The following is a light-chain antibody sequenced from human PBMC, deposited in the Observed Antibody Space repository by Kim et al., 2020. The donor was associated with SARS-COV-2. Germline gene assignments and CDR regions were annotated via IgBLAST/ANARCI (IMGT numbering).Light chain of an antibody. CDR2: GAS. CDR1: QSIRTSY. V-gene: IGKV3-11*01. Sequence: GERATLSCRASQSIRTSYLAWYRQKPGQAPTIIIYGASRRATGIPARFSGSGSGTDFTLTISSLEPEDFAVYYCQQRTNWPPIFTFGPGTKVDIK. CDR3: QQRTNWPPIFT. J-gene: IGKJ3*01.